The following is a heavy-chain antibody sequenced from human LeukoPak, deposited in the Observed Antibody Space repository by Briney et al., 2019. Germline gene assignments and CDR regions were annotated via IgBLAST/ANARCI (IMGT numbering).Heavy chain of an antibody. CDR2: ISYDGSNK. CDR1: GFTFSSYA. D-gene: IGHD3-10*01. Sequence: GGSLRLSCAASGFTFSSYAMHWVRQAPGKGLEWVAVISYDGSNKYYADSAKGRFTISRDNSKNTLYLQMNSLRAEDTAVYYCARDPETYGSGSYCDYWGQGTLVTVSS. V-gene: IGHV3-30-3*01. CDR3: ARDPETYGSGSYCDY. J-gene: IGHJ4*02.